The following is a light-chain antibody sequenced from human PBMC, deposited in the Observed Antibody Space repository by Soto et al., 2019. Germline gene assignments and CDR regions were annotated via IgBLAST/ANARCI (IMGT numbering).Light chain of an antibody. Sequence: EIVLTQSPGTLSLSPGGRATLSCRASQSVSSSYLAWYQQKPGQAPRLLIYGASIRATGIPDRFSGSGSGTDFNLTISRLEPEAFAVYYCQQYGSSPYTVGQGTKLEIK. CDR1: QSVSSSY. CDR3: QQYGSSPYT. J-gene: IGKJ2*01. V-gene: IGKV3-20*01. CDR2: GAS.